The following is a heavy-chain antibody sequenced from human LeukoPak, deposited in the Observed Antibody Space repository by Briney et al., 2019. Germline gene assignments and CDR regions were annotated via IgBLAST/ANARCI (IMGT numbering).Heavy chain of an antibody. D-gene: IGHD3-9*01. CDR2: INHSGST. CDR1: GGSLSGYY. Sequence: SETLSLTCAVFGGSLSGYYWSWIRQPPGKGLEWIGEINHSGSTNYNPSLKSRVTISVDTSKNQFSLKLSSVTAADTAVYYCARQYNEILTGYYRGELYWYFDLWGRGTLVTVSS. J-gene: IGHJ2*01. V-gene: IGHV4-34*01. CDR3: ARQYNEILTGYYRGELYWYFDL.